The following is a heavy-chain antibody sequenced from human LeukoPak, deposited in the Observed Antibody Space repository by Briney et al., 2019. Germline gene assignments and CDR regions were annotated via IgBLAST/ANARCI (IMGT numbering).Heavy chain of an antibody. V-gene: IGHV1-18*01. J-gene: IGHJ4*02. CDR3: ARDGRIAVAGSQDYFDY. Sequence: GASVKVSCKASGYTFTSYGISWVRQAPGQGLEWMGWISAYNGNTNYAQKLQGRVTMTTDTSTSTAYMELRSLRSDDTAVYYCARDGRIAVAGSQDYFDYWGRGTLVTVSS. D-gene: IGHD6-19*01. CDR2: ISAYNGNT. CDR1: GYTFTSYG.